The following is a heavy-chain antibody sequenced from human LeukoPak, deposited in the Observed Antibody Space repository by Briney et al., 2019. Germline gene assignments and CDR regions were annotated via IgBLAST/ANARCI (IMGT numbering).Heavy chain of an antibody. CDR2: IKQDGSEK. J-gene: IGHJ5*02. CDR3: AREYYGDSNWFDP. Sequence: PGGSLRLSCAASGFTFSSYWMSWVRQAPGKGLEWVANIKQDGSEKNYVDSVKGRFTISRDNAKTSLYLQMNSLRAEDTAVYYCAREYYGDSNWFDPWGQGTLVTVSS. D-gene: IGHD4-17*01. V-gene: IGHV3-7*03. CDR1: GFTFSSYW.